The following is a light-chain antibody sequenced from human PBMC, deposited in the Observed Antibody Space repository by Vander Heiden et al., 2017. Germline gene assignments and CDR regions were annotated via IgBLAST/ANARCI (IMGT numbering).Light chain of an antibody. CDR3: QHTDTFPWT. V-gene: IGKV1-12*01. J-gene: IGKJ1*01. CDR2: PAS. Sequence: DIQMTQSPSSVSASVGDRVTITCRASQSISSWLAWYQQKPGKAPQLLIYPASSLQGGVPSRFSGSGSGTDFTLTISSLLPEDFATYYCQHTDTFPWTFGQGTKVEV. CDR1: QSISSW.